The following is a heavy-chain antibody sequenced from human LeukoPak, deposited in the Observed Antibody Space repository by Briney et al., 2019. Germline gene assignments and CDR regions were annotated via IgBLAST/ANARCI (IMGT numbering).Heavy chain of an antibody. CDR3: ARAPRSARYCTSVDCRREVLDL. Sequence: GGSLRLSYAASRFTFSGYAMHWVRQAPGKGLEWVAVISNDGNNKNYADSVKGRFTISRDNSKNTLYLQMDSPRDEDTAVFYCARAPRSARYCTSVDCRREVLDLWGQGTMVIVSA. CDR2: ISNDGNNK. CDR1: RFTFSGYA. J-gene: IGHJ3*01. V-gene: IGHV3-30-3*01. D-gene: IGHD2-8*02.